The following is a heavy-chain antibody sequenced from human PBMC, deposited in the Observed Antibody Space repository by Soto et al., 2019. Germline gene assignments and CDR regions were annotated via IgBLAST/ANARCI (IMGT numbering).Heavy chain of an antibody. Sequence: PSETLSLTCSVSGDSISSSSYHWGWIRQPPGKGLEWIGTISYSGNTYYKPSLKSRVTISVDTSKNQFSLKLSSVTAADTAVYYCASTRLVATYVWYWGQGTLVTVSS. CDR2: ISYSGNT. D-gene: IGHD5-12*01. CDR3: ASTRLVATYVWY. V-gene: IGHV4-39*01. J-gene: IGHJ4*02. CDR1: GDSISSSSYH.